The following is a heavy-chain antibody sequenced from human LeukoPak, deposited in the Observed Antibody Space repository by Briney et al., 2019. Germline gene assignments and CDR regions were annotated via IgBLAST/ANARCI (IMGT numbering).Heavy chain of an antibody. V-gene: IGHV3-20*04. CDR2: INWNGDTT. CDR1: GFRLNDYG. D-gene: IGHD5-18*01. J-gene: IGHJ4*02. Sequence: GGSLRLSCAASGFRLNDYGMSWVRQVPGKGLEWVSYINWNGDTTTYADSVKGRFTISRDTAKYSLYLQMNSLRAEDTAVYYCSRASGAIVDTATMGRYCCQGTLVTVSS. CDR3: SRASGAIVDTATMGRY.